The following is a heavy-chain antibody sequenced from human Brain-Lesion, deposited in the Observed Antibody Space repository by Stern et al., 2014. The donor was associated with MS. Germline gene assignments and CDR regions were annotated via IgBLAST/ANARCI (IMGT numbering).Heavy chain of an antibody. Sequence: QVQLQESGPGLVKPSQTLSLSCTVSGGSISSGGYYWSWIRQPAGKGLEWIGRIFNSGRTSYNPSLKSRVTISIDTPKNQFSLRLNSMTAADTAVYYCARGRVVPGFQYYATDVWGQGTTVIVSS. CDR3: ARGRVVPGFQYYATDV. V-gene: IGHV4-61*02. CDR2: IFNSGRT. CDR1: GGSISSGGYY. J-gene: IGHJ6*02. D-gene: IGHD2-2*01.